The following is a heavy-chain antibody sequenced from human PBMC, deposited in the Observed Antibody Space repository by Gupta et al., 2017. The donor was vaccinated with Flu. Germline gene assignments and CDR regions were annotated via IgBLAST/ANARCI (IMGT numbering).Heavy chain of an antibody. D-gene: IGHD2-21*01. V-gene: IGHV1-18*01. CDR1: GYTFTNYG. J-gene: IGHJ4*02. CDR3: VRGRAQLGDDF. CDR2: ISVYNGNT. Sequence: PGASVKVSCKASGYTFTNYGISWVRQAPGQGLEWIGWISVYNGNTNYAQKLQGRVTMTTDTSTSTSYMELRSLRSDDTAVYYCVRGRAQLGDDFWGQGTLVTVS.